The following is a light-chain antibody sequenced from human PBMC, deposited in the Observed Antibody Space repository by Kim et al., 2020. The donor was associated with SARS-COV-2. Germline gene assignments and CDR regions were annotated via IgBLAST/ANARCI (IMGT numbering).Light chain of an antibody. CDR1: KFEVMR. J-gene: IGLJ2*01. CDR3: QVFDSSSDQYVV. CDR2: YAS. Sequence: PGKPGTVACRGGKFEVMRVLCYQQKPGQAPVLLVHYASNRPSGTPERLSGSKSANTATLAISRAKAGDEADYYCQVFDSSSDQYVVFGGGTQLTVL. V-gene: IGLV3-21*03.